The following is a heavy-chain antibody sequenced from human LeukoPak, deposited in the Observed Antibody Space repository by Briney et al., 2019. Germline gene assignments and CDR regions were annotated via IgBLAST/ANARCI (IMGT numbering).Heavy chain of an antibody. J-gene: IGHJ4*02. CDR1: GFTFSGYA. Sequence: GGSLRLSCAASGFTFSGYAIHWVRQAPGKGLEWVAVVSYDGNNKYYTDSVKGRFTISRDNSKNTLNLQMNSLRAEDTAVYYCARDVVRGTTGYYFDYWGQGTLVTVSS. V-gene: IGHV3-30*04. CDR2: VSYDGNNK. CDR3: ARDVVRGTTGYYFDY. D-gene: IGHD1-26*01.